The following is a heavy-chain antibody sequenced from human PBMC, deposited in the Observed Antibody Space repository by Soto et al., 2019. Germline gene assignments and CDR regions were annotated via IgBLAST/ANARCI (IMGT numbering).Heavy chain of an antibody. CDR1: GFTFSSFA. CDR2: ISSSGGTT. V-gene: IGHV3-23*01. Sequence: EVQLLESGGGLVQPGGSLRLSCAVSGFTFSSFAMSWVRQAPGKGLEWVSVISSSGGTTYYAGSVKGRFTISRDNSKNTLSLQMTSLRAWDTALDNCARDDSYACDYWGQGTLFTVSS. J-gene: IGHJ4*02. CDR3: ARDDSYACDY. D-gene: IGHD3-16*01.